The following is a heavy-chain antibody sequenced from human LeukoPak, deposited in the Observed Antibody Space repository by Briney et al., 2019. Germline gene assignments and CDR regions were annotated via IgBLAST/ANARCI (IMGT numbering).Heavy chain of an antibody. J-gene: IGHJ5*02. CDR3: ARSSGGFNWFDP. V-gene: IGHV3-74*01. Sequence: GGSLRLSCAASGFTFSRYWMHWVRRAPGKGLVWVSRINSDGSSTNYADSVKGRFTISRDNAKNTLYLQMNSLRVEDTAVYYCARSSGGFNWFDPWGQGTLVTVSS. D-gene: IGHD3-22*01. CDR1: GFTFSRYW. CDR2: INSDGSST.